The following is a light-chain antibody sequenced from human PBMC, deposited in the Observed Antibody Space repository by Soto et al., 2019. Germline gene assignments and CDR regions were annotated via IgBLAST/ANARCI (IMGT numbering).Light chain of an antibody. Sequence: DIVMTQSPDSLAVSLGERATINCKSSQSVLYSSNNKNYLAWYQQKPGQPPKLXIYWASTRESGVPDRFSGSGSGTDFTLTISSLQAEDVAVYYCQQYYRTPLTFGGGTKVDIK. J-gene: IGKJ4*01. CDR2: WAS. CDR1: QSVLYSSNNKNY. CDR3: QQYYRTPLT. V-gene: IGKV4-1*01.